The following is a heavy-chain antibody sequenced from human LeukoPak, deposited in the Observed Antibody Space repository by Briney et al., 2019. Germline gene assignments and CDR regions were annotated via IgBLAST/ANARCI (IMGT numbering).Heavy chain of an antibody. D-gene: IGHD3-22*01. V-gene: IGHV3-21*01. CDR3: ARLRRNSDSGGYYYYYDY. CDR2: XXXXXSYI. Sequence: GGSLRLSCAASGFTFSSYSFNWVRQAPGKGXEXXXXXXXXXSYIYYADSVKGRFTISRDNAKNSLSLQMNSLRVEDTAVYYCARLRRNSDSGGYYYYYDYWGQGTLVTVSS. J-gene: IGHJ4*02. CDR1: GFTFSSYS.